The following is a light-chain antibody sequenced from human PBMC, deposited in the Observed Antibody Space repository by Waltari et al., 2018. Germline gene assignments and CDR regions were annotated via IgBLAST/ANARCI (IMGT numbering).Light chain of an antibody. J-gene: IGLJ1*01. V-gene: IGLV1-47*01. CDR1: SSNIGSNY. Sequence: QSVLTQPPSASGTPGQRVTIACSGSSSNIGSNYINWYQQLPETAPKLLIYRNNQRPSGVPDRFSGSKSGTSASLAISGLRSEDEADYYCTTWDDSLSGYVFGTGTKVTVL. CDR3: TTWDDSLSGYV. CDR2: RNN.